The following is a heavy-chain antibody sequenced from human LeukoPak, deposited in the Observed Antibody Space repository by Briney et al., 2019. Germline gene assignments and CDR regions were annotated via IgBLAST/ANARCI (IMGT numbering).Heavy chain of an antibody. CDR1: GGSFSGYY. V-gene: IGHV4-34*01. CDR3: ARGRSSSKYYYYYMDV. D-gene: IGHD3-3*01. CDR2: INHSGST. J-gene: IGHJ6*03. Sequence: SETLSLTCAVYGGSFSGYYWSWIRQPPGKGLEWIGEINHSGSTNYNPSLKSRVTISVDTSKNRFSLKLSSVTAADTAVYYCARGRSSSKYYYYYMDVWGKGTTVTVSS.